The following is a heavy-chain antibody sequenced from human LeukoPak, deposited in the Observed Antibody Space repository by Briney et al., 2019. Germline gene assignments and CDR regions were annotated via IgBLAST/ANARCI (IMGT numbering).Heavy chain of an antibody. CDR3: AKDRRGGSYYAATLDI. CDR2: ISDSGDIT. D-gene: IGHD1-26*01. Sequence: GGSLRLSCAASGFTFSSYAMSWVRQAPGKGLEWVSGISDSGDITYYADSVKGRFTISRDNSKNTLYVQMNSLRVEDTAVYFCAKDRRGGSYYAATLDIWGPGTIATVSS. CDR1: GFTFSSYA. J-gene: IGHJ3*02. V-gene: IGHV3-23*01.